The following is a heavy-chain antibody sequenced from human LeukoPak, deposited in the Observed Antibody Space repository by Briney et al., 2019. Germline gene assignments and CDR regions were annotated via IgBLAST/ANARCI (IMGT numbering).Heavy chain of an antibody. D-gene: IGHD3-22*01. V-gene: IGHV4-59*01. J-gene: IGHJ4*02. Sequence: SETLSLTCTVSGGSISSYYWSWIRQPPGKGLEWIGYIYYSGSTNYNPSLKSRVTISVDTSKNQFSLELSSVTAADTAVYYCARAHGGYYYVNDYWGQGTLVTVSS. CDR2: IYYSGST. CDR3: ARAHGGYYYVNDY. CDR1: GGSISSYY.